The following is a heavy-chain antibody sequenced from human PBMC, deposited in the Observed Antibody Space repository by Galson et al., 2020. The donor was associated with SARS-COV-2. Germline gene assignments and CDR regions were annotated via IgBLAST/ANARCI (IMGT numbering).Heavy chain of an antibody. CDR3: AVYWGYGMDV. Sequence: SETLSLTCTVSGASISSTGSYWTWIRQHPGKGLEWIGYIHYSGSTYYNPSLKSRVTISADTSKTQLSLKLTSVTAADTAVYYGAVYWGYGMDVWGQGTAVTVSS. V-gene: IGHV4-31*03. D-gene: IGHD2-8*01. J-gene: IGHJ6*02. CDR2: IHYSGST. CDR1: GASISSTGSY.